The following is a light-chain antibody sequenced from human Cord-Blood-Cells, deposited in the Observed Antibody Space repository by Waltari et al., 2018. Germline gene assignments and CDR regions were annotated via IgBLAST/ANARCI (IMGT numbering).Light chain of an antibody. CDR1: SSDVGSYNL. J-gene: IGLJ2*01. CDR2: EVS. V-gene: IGLV2-23*02. CDR3: CSYAGSSTFV. Sequence: QSALTQPASVSGSPGQSITISCTGTSSDVGSYNLVSWYQQHPGKAPKLMIYEVSKPPSGVSNRFSGSKSGNTASLTISGPQAEDEADYYCCSYAGSSTFVFGGGTKLTVL.